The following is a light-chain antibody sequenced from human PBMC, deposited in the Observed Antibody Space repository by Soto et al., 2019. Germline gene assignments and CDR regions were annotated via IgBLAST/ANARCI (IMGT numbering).Light chain of an antibody. CDR1: QSVSTY. CDR2: DAS. J-gene: IGKJ4*01. CDR3: QQRGNWPPT. Sequence: EIVLTQSPATLSLSPGERATLSCRASQSVSTYLAWYQQKPGQAPRLLIYDASNRATAIPARFSGSGSGTDFTLTISSLEPEDFAVYYCQQRGNWPPTFGGGTKVDI. V-gene: IGKV3-11*01.